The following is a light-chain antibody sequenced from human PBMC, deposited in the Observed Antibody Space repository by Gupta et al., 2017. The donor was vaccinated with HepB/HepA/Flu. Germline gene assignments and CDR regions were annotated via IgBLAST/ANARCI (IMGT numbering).Light chain of an antibody. V-gene: IGKV4-1*01. J-gene: IGKJ4*01. Sequence: DIVMTQSPDSLAVSLGERATINCKSSQSVLYSSNNKNYLAWYQQKPGQPPKLLIYWASTREYGVTDRFSGSGAGKDFTLTISSRQAEDVAVYYCQQEYSTPLSLTFGGGTXVEIK. CDR1: QSVLYSSNNKNY. CDR2: WAS. CDR3: QQEYSTPLSLT.